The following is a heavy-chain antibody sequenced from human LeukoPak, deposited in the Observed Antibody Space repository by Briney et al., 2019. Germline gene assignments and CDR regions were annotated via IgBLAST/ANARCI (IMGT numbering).Heavy chain of an antibody. J-gene: IGHJ5*02. V-gene: IGHV1-2*02. CDR3: ARDRTDCYDSRGYYPNWFDP. CDR2: ITPNSGVT. CDR1: GGTFSSYA. Sequence: TSVKVSCKASGGTFSSYAISWVRQAPGQGLEWMGWITPNSGVTQYAQKFQGRVTMTWDTSISTAYMEMTRLRSDDTAVYYCARDRTDCYDSRGYYPNWFDPWGQGTLVTVSS. D-gene: IGHD3-22*01.